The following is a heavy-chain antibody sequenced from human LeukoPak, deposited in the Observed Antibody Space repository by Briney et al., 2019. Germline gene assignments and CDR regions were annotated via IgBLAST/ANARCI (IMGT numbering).Heavy chain of an antibody. CDR3: AKERRDGFQGAFDI. CDR1: GFTFSIYA. Sequence: PGGSLRLSCAASGFTFSIYAMSWVRQAPGKGLEWVSTVSGSGASTYYADSVKGRFTISRDKSKNTLYLQMNSLRAEDTAVYHCAKERRDGFQGAFDIWGQGTMVTPSS. CDR2: VSGSGAST. J-gene: IGHJ3*02. V-gene: IGHV3-23*01. D-gene: IGHD5-24*01.